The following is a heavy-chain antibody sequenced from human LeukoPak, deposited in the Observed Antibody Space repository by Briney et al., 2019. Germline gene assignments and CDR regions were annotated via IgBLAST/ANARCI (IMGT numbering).Heavy chain of an antibody. CDR2: IYTSGST. CDR3: ARRGSGGSCRYFDY. D-gene: IGHD2-15*01. V-gene: IGHV4-61*02. J-gene: IGHJ4*02. Sequence: SETLSLTCTVSGGSISSGSYYWSWIRQPAGKGLEWIGRIYTSGSTNYNPSLKSRVTISVDTSKNQFSLKLSSVTAADTAVYYCARRGSGGSCRYFDYWGQGTLVTVSS. CDR1: GGSISSGSYY.